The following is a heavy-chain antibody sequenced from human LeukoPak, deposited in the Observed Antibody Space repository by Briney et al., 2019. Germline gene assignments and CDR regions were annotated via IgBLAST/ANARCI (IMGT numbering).Heavy chain of an antibody. CDR2: KSYDGVNT. CDR3: AREISTGWPDY. D-gene: IGHD6-19*01. J-gene: IGHJ4*02. V-gene: IGHV3-30-3*01. CDR1: GFTFSSYT. Sequence: GGSLRLSCAASGFTFSSYTMQWLRQAPGKGLEWVAVKSYDGVNTFYADSVKGRFTIPRDHSQNTLYLQMNSLRTEDTAVYYCAREISTGWPDYWGQGTLVTVSS.